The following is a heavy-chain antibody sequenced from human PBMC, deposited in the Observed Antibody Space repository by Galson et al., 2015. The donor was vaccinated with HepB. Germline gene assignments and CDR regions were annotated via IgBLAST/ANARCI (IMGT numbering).Heavy chain of an antibody. CDR2: ISWDGGNS. CDR3: AKDLKVGATTVGGY. Sequence: SLRHSCADSGFAYDDHTRLGARQAPGEGLEWVSLISWDGGNSYYADSVKGRFTISRDNSKNSLYLQMNSLRTEDTALYYCAKDLKVGATTVGGYWGQGTLVTVSS. J-gene: IGHJ4*02. D-gene: IGHD1-26*01. V-gene: IGHV3-43*01. CDR1: GFAYDDHT.